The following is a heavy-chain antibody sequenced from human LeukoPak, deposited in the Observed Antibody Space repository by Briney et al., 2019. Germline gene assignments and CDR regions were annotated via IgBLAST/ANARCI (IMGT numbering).Heavy chain of an antibody. CDR3: AKDLEWELPQDAFDI. V-gene: IGHV3-23*01. CDR1: GFTFSSYT. J-gene: IGHJ3*02. D-gene: IGHD1-26*01. Sequence: HPGESLRLSCAASGFTFSSYTMNWVRQAPGKGLEWVSAISGSGGSTYYADSVKGRFTISRDNSKNTLYLQMNSLRAEDTAVYYCAKDLEWELPQDAFDIWGQGTMVTVSS. CDR2: ISGSGGST.